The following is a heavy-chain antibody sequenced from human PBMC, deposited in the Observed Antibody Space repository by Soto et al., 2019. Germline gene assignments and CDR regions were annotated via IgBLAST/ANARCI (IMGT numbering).Heavy chain of an antibody. D-gene: IGHD5-18*01. V-gene: IGHV1-8*01. CDR1: GYTFTSYD. Sequence: QVQLVQSGAEVKKPGASVKVSCKASGYTFTSYDINWVRQATGQGLEWMGWMNPNSGNTGYAQKFQGRVTMTRNTSISTSYMELSSLRSEDTAVYYCARAAVGYSYGYDAFDIWGQGTMVTVSS. J-gene: IGHJ3*02. CDR2: MNPNSGNT. CDR3: ARAAVGYSYGYDAFDI.